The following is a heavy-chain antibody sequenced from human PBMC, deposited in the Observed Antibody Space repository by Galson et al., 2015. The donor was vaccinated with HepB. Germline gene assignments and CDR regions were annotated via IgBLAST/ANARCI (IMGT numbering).Heavy chain of an antibody. J-gene: IGHJ5*02. CDR2: ISYDGSNK. V-gene: IGHV3-30*18. CDR1: GFTFSSYG. CDR3: AKEGSSGYYLRPFNWFDP. D-gene: IGHD3-22*01. Sequence: SLRLSCAASGFTFSSYGMHWVRQAPGKGLEWVAVISYDGSNKYYADSVKGRFTISRDNSKNTLYLQMNSLRAEDTAVYYCAKEGSSGYYLRPFNWFDPWGQGTLVTVSS.